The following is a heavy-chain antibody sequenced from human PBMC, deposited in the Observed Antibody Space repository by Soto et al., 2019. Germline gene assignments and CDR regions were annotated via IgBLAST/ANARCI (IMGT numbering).Heavy chain of an antibody. D-gene: IGHD3-16*02. V-gene: IGHV1-46*01. CDR2: INPSGGST. CDR1: GYTFTSYY. J-gene: IGHJ5*02. CDR3: ARVAPWGSYRLTFDP. Sequence: ASVKVSCKASGYTFTSYYMHWVRQAPGQGLEWMGIINPSGGSTSYARKFQGRVTMTRDTSTSTVYMELSSLRSEDTAVYYCARVAPWGSYRLTFDPWGQGTLVTVSS.